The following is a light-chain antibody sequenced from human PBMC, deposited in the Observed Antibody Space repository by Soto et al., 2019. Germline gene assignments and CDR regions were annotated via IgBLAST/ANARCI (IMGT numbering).Light chain of an antibody. CDR1: QGVLYSSNNKNY. CDR3: QQYYSTPLT. Sequence: DIVMTQSPDSLAVSLGERATINCKSSQGVLYSSNNKNYLAWYQQKPGQPPKLLMYWASTRESGVPDRFSGSGSETDFTLTISSLQAEDVAVYYCQQYYSTPLTFGGGTKVEI. V-gene: IGKV4-1*01. CDR2: WAS. J-gene: IGKJ4*01.